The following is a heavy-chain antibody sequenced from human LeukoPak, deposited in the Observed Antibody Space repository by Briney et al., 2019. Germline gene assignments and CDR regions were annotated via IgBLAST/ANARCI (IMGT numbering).Heavy chain of an antibody. V-gene: IGHV3-30-3*01. D-gene: IGHD2-2*01. J-gene: IGHJ6*02. CDR1: GFTFSSYA. CDR2: ISYDGSNK. Sequence: GGSLRLSCAASGFTFSSYAVHWVRQAPGKGLEWVAVISYDGSNKYYADSVKGRFTISRDNSKNTLYLQMNSLRAEDTAVYYCARDTYQPENYYYYYGMDVWGQGTTVTVSS. CDR3: ARDTYQPENYYYYYGMDV.